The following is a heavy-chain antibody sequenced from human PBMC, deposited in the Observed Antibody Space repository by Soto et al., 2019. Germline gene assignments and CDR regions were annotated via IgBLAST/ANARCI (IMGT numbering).Heavy chain of an antibody. Sequence: QVQLQESGPGLVKPSQTLSITCTVSGGSISSGGYYWSWIRQHPGKGLEWIGYIYYSGSTYYNPSLKSRVTISVDTSKNQFSLKLSSVTAADTAVYYCARVARYDRSGEQIDYWGQGTLVTVSA. J-gene: IGHJ4*02. CDR1: GGSISSGGYY. CDR3: ARVARYDRSGEQIDY. CDR2: IYYSGST. D-gene: IGHD3-22*01. V-gene: IGHV4-31*03.